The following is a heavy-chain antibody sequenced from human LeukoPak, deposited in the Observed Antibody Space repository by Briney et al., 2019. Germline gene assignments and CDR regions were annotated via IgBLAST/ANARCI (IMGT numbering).Heavy chain of an antibody. Sequence: SETLSLTCTVSGGSISSYYWSWIRQPAGKGLEWIGRIYTSGSTNYNPSLKSRVTISVDTSKNQFSLKLSSVTAADTAVYYCARHGLWDRDGYNYGAFDIWGQGTMVTVSS. CDR3: ARHGLWDRDGYNYGAFDI. CDR1: GGSISSYY. D-gene: IGHD5-24*01. J-gene: IGHJ3*02. CDR2: IYTSGST. V-gene: IGHV4-4*07.